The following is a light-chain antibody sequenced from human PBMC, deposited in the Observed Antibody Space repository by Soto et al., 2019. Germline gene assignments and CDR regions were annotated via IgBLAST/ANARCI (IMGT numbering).Light chain of an antibody. CDR1: QTISTS. Sequence: EIQMTQSPSTLSAFVGDRVTITCRASQTISTSLAWYQQKPGKAPKLLIYLASTLQSGVPARFSGSGSGTDFTLTISSLQPEDFATYYCQQSYRTPPITFGQGTRLEIK. V-gene: IGKV1-39*01. CDR2: LAS. CDR3: QQSYRTPPIT. J-gene: IGKJ5*01.